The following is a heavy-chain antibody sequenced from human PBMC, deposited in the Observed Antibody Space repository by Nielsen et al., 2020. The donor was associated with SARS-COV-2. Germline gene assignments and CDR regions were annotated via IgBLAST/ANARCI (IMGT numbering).Heavy chain of an antibody. Sequence: GESLKISCAASGFTFRNYAMSWVRQAPGQGLEWMGWISAYNGNTNYAQKLQGRVTMTTDTSTSTAYMELRSLRSDDTAVYYCARDSSGWYRYDAFDIWGQGTMVTVSS. V-gene: IGHV1-18*01. J-gene: IGHJ3*02. D-gene: IGHD6-19*01. CDR2: ISAYNGNT. CDR3: ARDSSGWYRYDAFDI. CDR1: GFTFRNYA.